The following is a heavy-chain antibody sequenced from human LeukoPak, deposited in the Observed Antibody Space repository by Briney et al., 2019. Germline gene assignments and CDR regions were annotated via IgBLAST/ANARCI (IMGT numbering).Heavy chain of an antibody. Sequence: ASVKVSCKASGYTFTSYGISWVRQAPGQGLEWMGWISAYNGNTNYAQKLQGRVTMTTDTSTSTAYMELRILRSDDTAVYYCARDKDSSGWSYNYYYGMDVWGQGTTVTVSS. D-gene: IGHD6-19*01. CDR3: ARDKDSSGWSYNYYYGMDV. CDR1: GYTFTSYG. CDR2: ISAYNGNT. V-gene: IGHV1-18*01. J-gene: IGHJ6*02.